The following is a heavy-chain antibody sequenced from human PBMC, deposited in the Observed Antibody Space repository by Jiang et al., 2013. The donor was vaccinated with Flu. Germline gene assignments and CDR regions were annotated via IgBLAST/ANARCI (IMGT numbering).Heavy chain of an antibody. D-gene: IGHD3-10*01. CDR2: IIPIFGTA. J-gene: IGHJ6*03. V-gene: IGHV1-69*01. Sequence: QSGAEVKKPGSSVKVSCKASGGTFSSYAISWVRQAPGQGLEWMGGIIPIFGTANYAQKFQGRVTITADESTSTAYMELSSLRSEDTAVYYCARGGIITSGSGSYLYYYMDVWGQRDHGHRLL. CDR1: GGTFSSYA. CDR3: ARGGIITSGSGSYLYYYMDV.